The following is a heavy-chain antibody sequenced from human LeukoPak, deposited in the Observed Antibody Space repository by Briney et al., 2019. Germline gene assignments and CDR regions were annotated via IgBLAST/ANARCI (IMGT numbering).Heavy chain of an antibody. CDR2: INHSGST. D-gene: IGHD2-2*02. CDR3: ARAPYCSSTSCYKGYGEFDY. CDR1: GGSFSGYY. V-gene: IGHV4-34*01. Sequence: PSETLFLTCAVYGGSFSGYYWSWIRQPPGKGLEWIGEINHSGSTNYNPSLKSRVTISVDTSKNQFSLKLSSVTAADTAVYYCARAPYCSSTSCYKGYGEFDYWGQGTLVTVSS. J-gene: IGHJ4*02.